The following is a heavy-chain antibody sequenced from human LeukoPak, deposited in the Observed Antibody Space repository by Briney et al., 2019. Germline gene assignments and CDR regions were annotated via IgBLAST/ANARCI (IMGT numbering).Heavy chain of an antibody. V-gene: IGHV3-53*01. CDR1: GFTVSRSY. CDR2: IYSGGNT. CDR3: ANLPRGDY. J-gene: IGHJ4*02. D-gene: IGHD3-10*01. Sequence: GGSLRLSCAASGFTVSRSYMSWVRQAPGKGLEGVAVIYSGGNTYYADFVKGRFTISRDNSKNTLYLQINSLTAEDTAVYYCANLPRGDYWGLGTLVTVSS.